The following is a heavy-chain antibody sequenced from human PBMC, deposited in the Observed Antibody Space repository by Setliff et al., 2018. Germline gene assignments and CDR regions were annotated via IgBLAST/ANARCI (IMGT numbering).Heavy chain of an antibody. CDR2: VYHSGST. CDR3: ARDLGHGGDSDY. Sequence: SETLSLTCTVSGYSISSAYYWGWIRQPPGKELEYIGSVYHSGSTYYNPSLKSRLTISRDTSKNQVSLKLNSVTATDTAVYYCARDLGHGGDSDYWGQGILVTVSS. V-gene: IGHV4-38-2*02. J-gene: IGHJ4*02. CDR1: GYSISSAYY. D-gene: IGHD2-21*02.